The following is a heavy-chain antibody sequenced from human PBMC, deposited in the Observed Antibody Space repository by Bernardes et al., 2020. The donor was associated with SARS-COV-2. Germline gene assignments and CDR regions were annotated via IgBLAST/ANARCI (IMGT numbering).Heavy chain of an antibody. CDR1: GFIFSNYA. CDR2: IGHDGNTI. D-gene: IGHD2-8*01. CDR3: AREPAGVRHYLDY. J-gene: IGHJ4*02. V-gene: IGHV3-30*10. Sequence: VGSLIRSCATSGFIFSNYALHWVRQAPGKGLEWVAVIGHDGNTIYYTDSVRGRFIISRDSSQSTLYLHMNSLSAEDTAVYYCAREPAGVRHYLDYWGQGTLVTVSS.